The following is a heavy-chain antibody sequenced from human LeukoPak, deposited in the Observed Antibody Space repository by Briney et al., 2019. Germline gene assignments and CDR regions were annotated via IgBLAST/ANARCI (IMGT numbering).Heavy chain of an antibody. J-gene: IGHJ4*02. CDR1: GFTFSSYA. D-gene: IGHD3-22*01. CDR2: ISYDGSNK. Sequence: GGSLRLSCAASGFTFSSYAMHWVRQAPGKGLEWVAVISYDGSNKYYADSVKGRFTISRDNSKNTLYLQMNSLRAEDTAVYYCARDSGYYDSSGYFGYWGQGTLVTVSS. V-gene: IGHV3-30*04. CDR3: ARDSGYYDSSGYFGY.